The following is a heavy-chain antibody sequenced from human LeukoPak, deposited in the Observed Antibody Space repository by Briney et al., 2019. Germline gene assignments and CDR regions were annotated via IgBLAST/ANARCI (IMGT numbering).Heavy chain of an antibody. CDR3: AKDWRSSSGCLDY. CDR1: GFTFSSYA. J-gene: IGHJ4*02. Sequence: GALRLSCAASGFTFSSYAMSWVRQAPGKGLEWVAVISYDGSNKYYADSVKGRFTISRDNSKNTLYLQMNSLRAEDTAVYYCAKDWRSSSGCLDYWGQGTLVTVSS. CDR2: ISYDGSNK. D-gene: IGHD6-19*01. V-gene: IGHV3-30*18.